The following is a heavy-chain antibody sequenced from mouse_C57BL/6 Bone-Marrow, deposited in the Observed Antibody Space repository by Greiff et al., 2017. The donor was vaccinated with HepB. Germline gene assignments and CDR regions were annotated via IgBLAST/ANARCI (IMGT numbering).Heavy chain of an antibody. CDR3: ARRYYYGSSYAY. CDR1: GFTFSSYG. CDR2: ISSGGSYT. V-gene: IGHV5-6*02. D-gene: IGHD1-1*01. J-gene: IGHJ3*01. Sequence: KLMESGGDLVKPGGSLKLSCAASGFTFSSYGMSWVRQTPDKRLEWVATISSGGSYTYYPDSVKGRFTISRDNAKNTLYLQMSSLKSEDTAMYYCARRYYYGSSYAYWGQGTLVTVSA.